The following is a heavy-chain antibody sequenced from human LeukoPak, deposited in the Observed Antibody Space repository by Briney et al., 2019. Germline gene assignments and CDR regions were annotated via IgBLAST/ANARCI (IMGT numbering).Heavy chain of an antibody. J-gene: IGHJ4*02. CDR1: GYTFTSYG. D-gene: IGHD6-19*01. V-gene: IGHV1-18*01. Sequence: GASVKVSCKASGYTFTSYGISWVRQAPGQGLEWMGWISAYNGNTNYAQKFQGRVTMTRNTSISTAYMELSSLRSEDTAVYYCARGLRVRAAVAGGPRPYYFDYWGQGTLVTVSS. CDR2: ISAYNGNT. CDR3: ARGLRVRAAVAGGPRPYYFDY.